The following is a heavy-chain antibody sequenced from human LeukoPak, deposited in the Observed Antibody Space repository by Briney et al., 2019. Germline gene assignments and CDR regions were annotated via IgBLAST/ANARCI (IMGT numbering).Heavy chain of an antibody. J-gene: IGHJ4*02. V-gene: IGHV3-23*01. Sequence: PGGSLRLSCTASGFTFSSYAMSWVRQAPGKGLEWVSAISGGGGTTYYADSVRGRFTISRDNSKSTLYLRMNSLRAEDTAVYYCAKDVVPAAMGPFDYWGQGTLVTVSS. CDR1: GFTFSSYA. D-gene: IGHD2-2*01. CDR3: AKDVVPAAMGPFDY. CDR2: ISGGGGTT.